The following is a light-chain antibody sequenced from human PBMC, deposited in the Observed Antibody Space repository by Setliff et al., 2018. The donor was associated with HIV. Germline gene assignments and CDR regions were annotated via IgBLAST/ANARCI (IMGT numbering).Light chain of an antibody. CDR1: NNDIGGYNF. J-gene: IGLJ1*01. Sequence: QSVLTQPASVSGSPGQSITISCTGSNNDIGGYNFVSWYQQYPGKAPKLVIYDVIDRPSGVSNRFSGSKSGNTASLTISGLQAEDEADYYCKSKSSSTTPYVFGTGT. CDR3: KSKSSSTTPYV. CDR2: DVI. V-gene: IGLV2-14*03.